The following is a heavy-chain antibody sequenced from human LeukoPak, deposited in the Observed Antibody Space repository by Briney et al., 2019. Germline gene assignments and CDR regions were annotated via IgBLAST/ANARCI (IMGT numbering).Heavy chain of an antibody. D-gene: IGHD6-13*01. CDR2: INHSGST. Sequence: SETLSLTCAVYGGSFSGYYWSWIRPPPGKGLEWIGEINHSGSTNYNPPLKSRVTISVDTSKNQFSLKLSSVTAADTAVYYCAGIAAAGVYYYYYYMDGWGKGTTVTVSS. V-gene: IGHV4-34*01. CDR1: GGSFSGYY. CDR3: AGIAAAGVYYYYYYMDG. J-gene: IGHJ6*03.